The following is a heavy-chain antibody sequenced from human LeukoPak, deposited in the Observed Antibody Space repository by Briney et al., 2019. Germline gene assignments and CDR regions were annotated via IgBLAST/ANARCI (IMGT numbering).Heavy chain of an antibody. CDR2: IYPGDSDT. J-gene: IGHJ4*02. CDR3: ARHVWEKREIDY. V-gene: IGHV5-51*01. CDR1: GYSFANYW. Sequence: GESLKISCKGSGYSFANYWVGWVRQMPGKGLEWMGIIYPGDSDTRYSPSFQGQVTISADKSINTAYLQWSSLKASDTAMYYCARHVWEKREIDYWGQGTLVTVSS. D-gene: IGHD3-16*01.